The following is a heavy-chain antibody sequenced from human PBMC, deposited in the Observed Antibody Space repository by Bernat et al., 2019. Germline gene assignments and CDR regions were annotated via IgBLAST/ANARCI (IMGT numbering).Heavy chain of an antibody. D-gene: IGHD3-3*01. Sequence: EVQLVESGGGLVQPGGSLRLSCAASGFTFSSYWMSWVRQAPGKGLEWVANIKQDGSEKYYVDSVKGRFTISRDNAKNSLYLQMNSLRAEDTAVYYCARLNEDFWSGYDYYYYYYMDVWGKGTTVTVSS. CDR2: IKQDGSEK. J-gene: IGHJ6*03. CDR1: GFTFSSYW. V-gene: IGHV3-7*03. CDR3: ARLNEDFWSGYDYYYYYYMDV.